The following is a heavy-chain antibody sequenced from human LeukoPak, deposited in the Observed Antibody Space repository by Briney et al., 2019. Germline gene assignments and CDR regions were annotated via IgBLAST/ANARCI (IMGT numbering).Heavy chain of an antibody. V-gene: IGHV3-23*01. J-gene: IGHJ4*02. D-gene: IGHD3-9*01. CDR2: ITGSGDTT. Sequence: GGSLRLSCAASGFIFRNYAMSWVRQAPGKGLEWVSAITGSGDTTYYADSMKGRFTVSRDNSKNTLYVEMNTLRAEDTAVYYCAKWGGYDILTGYYVSDFWGQGTLVTVSS. CDR3: AKWGGYDILTGYYVSDF. CDR1: GFIFRNYA.